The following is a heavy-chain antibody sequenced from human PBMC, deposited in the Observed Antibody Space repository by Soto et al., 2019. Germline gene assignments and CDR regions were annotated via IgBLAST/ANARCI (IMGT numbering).Heavy chain of an antibody. V-gene: IGHV4-31*03. Sequence: QVQLQESGPGLVKPSQTLSLTCTVSGGSISSGGYYWSWIRQHPGKGLEWIGYIYYSGSTYYNPSLKXRXTLXVDTSKNQFSLKLSSVTAADTAVYYCARAYGGKLAVDAFDIWGQGTMVTVSS. CDR1: GGSISSGGYY. CDR3: ARAYGGKLAVDAFDI. D-gene: IGHD2-15*01. J-gene: IGHJ3*02. CDR2: IYYSGST.